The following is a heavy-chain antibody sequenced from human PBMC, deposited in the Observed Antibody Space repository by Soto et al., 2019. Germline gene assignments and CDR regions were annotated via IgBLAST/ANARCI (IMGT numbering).Heavy chain of an antibody. CDR1: GGTFSSYA. J-gene: IGHJ6*02. D-gene: IGHD4-17*01. CDR3: ARDPHGATYYYYGMDV. CDR2: IIPIFGTA. Sequence: QVQLVQSGAEVKKPGSSVKVSCKASGGTFSSYAISWVRQAPGQGLEWMGGIIPIFGTANYAQKFQGRVTITADKSTSTAYIELSSLRSEDTAVYYCARDPHGATYYYYGMDVWGQGTTVTVSS. V-gene: IGHV1-69*06.